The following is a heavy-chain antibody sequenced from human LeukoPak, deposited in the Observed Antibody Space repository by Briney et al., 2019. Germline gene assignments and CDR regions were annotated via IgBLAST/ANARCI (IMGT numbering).Heavy chain of an antibody. J-gene: IGHJ4*02. CDR2: IIVGSGAT. CDR1: GFTSTNFA. V-gene: IGHV1-58*01. CDR3: AADLSNPRMGASYLDS. Sequence: ASVKVSCKASGFTSTNFAVQWVRQARGQRLEWIGWIIVGSGATKCAQDFQERVTITKDLSTSTLYMELRSLTSEDTAVYYCAADLSNPRMGASYLDSWGQGTLVTVSS. D-gene: IGHD3-16*01.